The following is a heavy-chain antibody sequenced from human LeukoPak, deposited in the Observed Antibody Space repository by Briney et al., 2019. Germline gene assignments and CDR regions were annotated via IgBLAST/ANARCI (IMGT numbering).Heavy chain of an antibody. D-gene: IGHD3-10*01. J-gene: IGHJ4*02. Sequence: ASVKVSRKPSGYTFTVYYMHWVRQAPGQGLEWMGWSNPNSGGANYAQKFQGRVTMTRDTSISTAYMELSRLRSDDTAVYYCARELTYYYGSGSPSPFDYWGQGTLVTVSS. V-gene: IGHV1-2*02. CDR2: SNPNSGGA. CDR1: GYTFTVYY. CDR3: ARELTYYYGSGSPSPFDY.